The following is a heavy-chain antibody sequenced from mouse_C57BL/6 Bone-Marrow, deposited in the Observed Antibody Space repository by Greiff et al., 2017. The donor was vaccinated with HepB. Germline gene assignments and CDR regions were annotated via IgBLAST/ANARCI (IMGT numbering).Heavy chain of an antibody. J-gene: IGHJ4*01. CDR1: GFSFNTYA. CDR3: VRQCYYYGSGSAMDY. Sequence: EVQLVESGGGLVQPKGSLKLSCAASGFSFNTYAMNWVRQAPGKGLEWVARIRSKSNNYATYYADSVKDRFTISRDDSESMLYLQMNNLKTEDTAMYYCVRQCYYYGSGSAMDYWGQGTSVTVSS. CDR2: IRSKSNNYAT. D-gene: IGHD1-1*01. V-gene: IGHV10-1*01.